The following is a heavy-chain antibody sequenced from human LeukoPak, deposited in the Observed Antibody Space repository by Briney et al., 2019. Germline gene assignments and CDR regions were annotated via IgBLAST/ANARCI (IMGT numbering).Heavy chain of an antibody. Sequence: ASVKVSCKASVYTFTSYGISWVRQAPGQGLEWMGWISANNGNTKYNTKYAQNLQGRVTLTTDISTSTAYMEMRTLRSHDTAVYYCARDRDRSGSQSYWGQGTLVTVSS. CDR2: ISANNGNTKYNT. D-gene: IGHD1-26*01. J-gene: IGHJ4*02. CDR1: VYTFTSYG. V-gene: IGHV1-18*01. CDR3: ARDRDRSGSQSY.